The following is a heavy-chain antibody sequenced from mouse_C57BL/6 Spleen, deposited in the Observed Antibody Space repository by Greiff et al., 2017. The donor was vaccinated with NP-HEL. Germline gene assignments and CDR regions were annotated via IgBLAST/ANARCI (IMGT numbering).Heavy chain of an antibody. Sequence: VQLQQSGAELARPGASVKLSCKASGYTFTSYDISWVKQRTGQGLEWIGEIYPRSGNTYYNEKFKGKATLTADKSSSTAYMELRSLTSEDSAVYFCARRDTTVVAYWYFDVWGTGTTVTVSS. CDR1: GYTFTSYD. D-gene: IGHD1-1*01. J-gene: IGHJ1*03. CDR2: IYPRSGNT. CDR3: ARRDTTVVAYWYFDV. V-gene: IGHV1-81*01.